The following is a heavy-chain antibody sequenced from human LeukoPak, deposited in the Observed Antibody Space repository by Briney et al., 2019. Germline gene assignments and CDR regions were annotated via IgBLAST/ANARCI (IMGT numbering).Heavy chain of an antibody. J-gene: IGHJ3*02. Sequence: GASVKVSCKASGYTFTGYYMHWVRQAPGQGLEWMGWTNPNSGGTNYAQKFQGRVTMTRDTSISTAYMELSRLRSDDTAVYYCARAIPDYGDYVTDAFDIWGQGTMVTVSS. CDR1: GYTFTGYY. V-gene: IGHV1-2*02. D-gene: IGHD4-17*01. CDR3: ARAIPDYGDYVTDAFDI. CDR2: TNPNSGGT.